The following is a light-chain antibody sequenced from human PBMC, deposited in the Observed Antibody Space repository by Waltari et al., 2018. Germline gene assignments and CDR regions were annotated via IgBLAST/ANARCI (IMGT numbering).Light chain of an antibody. CDR1: QSVRSYY. CDR2: AVS. J-gene: IGKJ1*01. V-gene: IGKV3-20*01. Sequence: EIVLTQSPGTLSLSPGERATLSCRASQSVRSYYLAWYQQKLGQAPRLLIYAVSTRAISIPDRFSGGGSGTDFTLTINRLEPEDFAVYYCLQYGSSPNTFGPGTKVEIK. CDR3: LQYGSSPNT.